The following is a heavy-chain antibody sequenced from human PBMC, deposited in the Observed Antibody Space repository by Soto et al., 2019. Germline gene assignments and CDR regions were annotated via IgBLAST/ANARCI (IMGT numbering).Heavy chain of an antibody. V-gene: IGHV4-30-4*01. Sequence: QVQLQESGPGLVKPSQTLSLGCTVSGGSISSGDYYWSWIRQPPGKGLEWIGYIYYSGSTSYSPSLKSRVTISLDTSKNQFSLKLSSVTAADTAVYYCARDPGGVDDAFEIWGQGTMVTVSS. CDR2: IYYSGST. CDR1: GGSISSGDYY. D-gene: IGHD2-15*01. CDR3: ARDPGGVDDAFEI. J-gene: IGHJ3*02.